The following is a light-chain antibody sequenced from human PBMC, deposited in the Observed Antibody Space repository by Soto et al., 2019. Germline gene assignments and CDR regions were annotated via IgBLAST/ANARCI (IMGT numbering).Light chain of an antibody. CDR3: QQYYTYSAT. CDR1: QSISSW. Sequence: DIQMTQSPSTLSASVGDRVTITCRASQSISSWLAWYQQKPGKAPKVLIYKASTLESGVPSRFSGSGSGTEFTLTISSLQPDDFATYYCQQYYTYSATFGQGTKVDIK. CDR2: KAS. V-gene: IGKV1-5*03. J-gene: IGKJ1*01.